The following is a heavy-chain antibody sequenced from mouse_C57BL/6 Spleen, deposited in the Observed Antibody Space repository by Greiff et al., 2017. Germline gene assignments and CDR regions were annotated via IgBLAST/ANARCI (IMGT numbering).Heavy chain of an antibody. V-gene: IGHV1-52*01. CDR2: IDPSDSET. D-gene: IGHD1-1*01. J-gene: IGHJ4*01. Sequence: VQLQQPGAELVRPGSSVKLSCKASGYTFTSYWLHWVKQRPIQGLEWIGNIDPSDSETHYNQKFKDKATLTVDKSSSTAYMQLSSLTSEDSAVYYCARGGYGRAMDYWGQGTSVTVSS. CDR3: ARGGYGRAMDY. CDR1: GYTFTSYW.